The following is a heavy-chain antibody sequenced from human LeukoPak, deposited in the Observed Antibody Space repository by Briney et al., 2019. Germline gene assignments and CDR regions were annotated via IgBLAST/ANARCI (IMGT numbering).Heavy chain of an antibody. CDR3: ARVASNYDFDC. CDR2: INWNGGNT. J-gene: IGHJ4*02. V-gene: IGHV3-20*04. D-gene: IGHD4-11*01. Sequence: GGSLRFSCAASGFTFDDYGMSWVRQAPGKGLEWVSGINWNGGNTGYADSVKGRFTISRDNAKNSLYLQMNSLRAEDTALYYCARVASNYDFDCWGQGTLVTVSS. CDR1: GFTFDDYG.